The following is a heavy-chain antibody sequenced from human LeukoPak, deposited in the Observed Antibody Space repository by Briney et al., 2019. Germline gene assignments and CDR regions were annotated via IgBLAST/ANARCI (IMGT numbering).Heavy chain of an antibody. CDR2: INPNSGGT. CDR1: GYTFTGYY. D-gene: IGHD4-17*01. CDR3: ARGTGGDSYYFDY. V-gene: IGHV1-2*04. Sequence: ASVKVSCTASGYTFTGYYMHWVRQAPGQGLEWMGWINPNSGGTNYAQKFQGWVTMTRDTSISTAYMELSRLRSDDTAVYYCARGTGGDSYYFDYWGQGTLVTVSS. J-gene: IGHJ4*02.